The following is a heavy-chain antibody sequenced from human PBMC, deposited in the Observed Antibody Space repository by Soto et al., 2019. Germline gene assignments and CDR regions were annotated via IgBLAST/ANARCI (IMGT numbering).Heavy chain of an antibody. CDR2: ISPYSGHT. D-gene: IGHD1-1*01. Sequence: QVQLVQSGGEVKKPGASVKVSCKASGYAFTTYGVTWVRQAPGQRLEWMGWISPYSGHTSYAQNLQDRVTLTTDTSTTTAYMELRSLRSDDTAVYYCARGGTTGTRGLVDFWGQGTLVTFSS. CDR1: GYAFTTYG. CDR3: ARGGTTGTRGLVDF. V-gene: IGHV1-18*01. J-gene: IGHJ4*02.